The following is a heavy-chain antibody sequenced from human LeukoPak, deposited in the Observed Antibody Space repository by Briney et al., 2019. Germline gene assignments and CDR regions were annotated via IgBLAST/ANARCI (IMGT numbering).Heavy chain of an antibody. V-gene: IGHV3-23*01. J-gene: IGHJ5*02. Sequence: GGSLRLSCAASGFTFSSYAMSWVRQAPGKGLEWVSVISGGGGSTYYADSVKGRFTISRDNSKNSLYLQMNSLRAEDTAVYYCARDVVVVAASWFDPWGQGTLVTVSS. CDR2: ISGGGGST. CDR1: GFTFSSYA. CDR3: ARDVVVVAASWFDP. D-gene: IGHD2-15*01.